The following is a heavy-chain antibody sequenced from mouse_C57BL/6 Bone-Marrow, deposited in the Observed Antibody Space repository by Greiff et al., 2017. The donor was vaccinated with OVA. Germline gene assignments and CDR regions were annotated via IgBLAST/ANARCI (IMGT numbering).Heavy chain of an antibody. CDR1: GFTFSDFY. V-gene: IGHV7-1*01. CDR2: SSHKANDHTT. CDR3: ARDAGPLRYFDY. J-gene: IGHJ2*01. Sequence: EVLLVESGGGLVQSGRSLRLSCATSGFTFSDFYMEWVRQAPGKGLEWIAASSHKANDHTTEYSAAVKGRFIVSRDTSQSILYLQMNALRAEDTAIYYCARDAGPLRYFDYWGQGTTLTVSS.